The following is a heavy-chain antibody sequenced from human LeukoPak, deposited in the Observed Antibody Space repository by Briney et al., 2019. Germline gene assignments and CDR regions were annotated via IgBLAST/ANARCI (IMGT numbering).Heavy chain of an antibody. Sequence: GGSLRLSREVSELFVSSNYISSVRQAPGKGLEWVSVIYSGGTTYYADSVKGRFTFSRDNSKKTLYLQMNSLRAEDTAVYYCARNSWFRTTGGYFDYWGQGTLVTVSS. CDR2: IYSGGTT. CDR3: ARNSWFRTTGGYFDY. V-gene: IGHV3-66*01. CDR1: ELFVSSNY. D-gene: IGHD4-17*01. J-gene: IGHJ4*02.